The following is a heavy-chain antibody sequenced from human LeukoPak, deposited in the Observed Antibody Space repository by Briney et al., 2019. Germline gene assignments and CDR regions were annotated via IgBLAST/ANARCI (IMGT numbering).Heavy chain of an antibody. Sequence: GGSLRLSCVASGFPFSSYWMTWVRQAPGKGLEWVANIKQDGSKKSYVDSVKGRFTISRDNAKNSLYLQMNSLRVEDTALYYCARSVPDYTRFDFWGQGALVTVSS. D-gene: IGHD4-11*01. V-gene: IGHV3-7*03. CDR1: GFPFSSYW. J-gene: IGHJ4*02. CDR3: ARSVPDYTRFDF. CDR2: IKQDGSKK.